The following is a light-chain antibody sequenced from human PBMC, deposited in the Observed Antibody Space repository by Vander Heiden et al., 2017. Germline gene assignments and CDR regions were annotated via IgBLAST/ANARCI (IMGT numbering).Light chain of an antibody. V-gene: IGLV1-44*01. J-gene: IGLJ3*02. CDR3: AVWDDSLSVWV. Sequence: QSVLTQPPSASGTPGQRVTISCSGSSSNIGSNTVNWYQQLPGTAPKLLIYRDDQRPSGVPDRFSGSKSGTSASLAISGLQSEDETDYYCAVWDDSLSVWVFGGGTKLTVL. CDR1: SSNIGSNT. CDR2: RDD.